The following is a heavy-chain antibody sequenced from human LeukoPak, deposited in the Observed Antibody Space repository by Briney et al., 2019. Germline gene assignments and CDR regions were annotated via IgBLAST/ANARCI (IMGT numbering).Heavy chain of an antibody. J-gene: IGHJ5*02. V-gene: IGHV1-2*02. CDR1: GFTFTDYY. CDR2: INPTSGNT. Sequence: ASVKVSCKASGFTFTDYYIHWVRQAPGQGLEWMGWINPTSGNTNSAQKFQGRVTMTRDTSISTAYMELTSLRSDDTAVYYCARARRDIGYGGWFDPWGQGTLVTVSS. CDR3: ARARRDIGYGGWFDP. D-gene: IGHD5-12*01.